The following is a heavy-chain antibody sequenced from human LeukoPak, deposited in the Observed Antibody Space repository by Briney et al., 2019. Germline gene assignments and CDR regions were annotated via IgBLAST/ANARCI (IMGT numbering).Heavy chain of an antibody. Sequence: GGSLRLSCTASGFTFSNYAMSWVRQAPGEGLEWVSLISDTGVSTKYADSVKGRFIISRDNSRDTLYLQMNSLRAEGTAVYYCARGGTYYDFWSGYSYYYGMDVWGQGTTVTVSS. CDR2: ISDTGVST. CDR1: GFTFSNYA. J-gene: IGHJ6*02. CDR3: ARGGTYYDFWSGYSYYYGMDV. D-gene: IGHD3-3*01. V-gene: IGHV3-23*01.